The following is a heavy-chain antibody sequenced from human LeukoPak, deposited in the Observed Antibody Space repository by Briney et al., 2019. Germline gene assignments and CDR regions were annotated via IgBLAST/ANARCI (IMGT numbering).Heavy chain of an antibody. V-gene: IGHV3-33*06. CDR1: GFTFSGYY. CDR3: AKDSFRYCSSTSCYDFDY. D-gene: IGHD2-2*01. CDR2: IWYDGRNK. J-gene: IGHJ4*02. Sequence: GGSLRLSCAASGFTFSGYYMHWVRQIPGKGLECVAVIWYDGRNKNYADSVKGRFTISRDNSKNTLYLQMNSLRAEDTAVYYCAKDSFRYCSSTSCYDFDYWGQGTLVTVSS.